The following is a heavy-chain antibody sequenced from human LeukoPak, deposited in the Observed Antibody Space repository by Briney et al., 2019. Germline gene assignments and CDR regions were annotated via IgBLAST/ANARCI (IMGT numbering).Heavy chain of an antibody. J-gene: IGHJ3*02. CDR3: ARDPHYGHYILDAFDI. CDR1: GFTSDEYG. V-gene: IGHV3-20*04. CDR2: ISWNGATT. Sequence: GGCLRLSCVASGFTSDEYGMSGVRQAPGKGVEWVSGISWNGATTGSADSVRGRFTNSRDSAKNSLFLQRNSLRAEDTALYYCARDPHYGHYILDAFDIWGQGPMVTVSS. D-gene: IGHD4-17*01.